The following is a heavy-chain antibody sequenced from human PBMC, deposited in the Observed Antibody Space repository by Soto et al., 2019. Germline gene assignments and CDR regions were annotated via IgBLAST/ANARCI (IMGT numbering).Heavy chain of an antibody. Sequence: GGSLRLSCAASGFTFSSYAMHWVRQAPGKGLEWVAVISYDGSNKYYADSVKGRFTTSGDNSKNTLYLQMNSLRAEDTAVYYCASLGGLTTGDAFDIWGQGTMVTVSS. V-gene: IGHV3-30-3*01. CDR3: ASLGGLTTGDAFDI. J-gene: IGHJ3*02. CDR2: ISYDGSNK. D-gene: IGHD4-4*01. CDR1: GFTFSSYA.